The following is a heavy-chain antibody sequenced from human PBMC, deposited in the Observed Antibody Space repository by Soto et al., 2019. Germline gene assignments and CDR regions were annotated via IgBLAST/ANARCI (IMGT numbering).Heavy chain of an antibody. CDR3: ARLDYVDAFDI. V-gene: IGHV4-31*03. J-gene: IGHJ3*02. CDR1: GASMSSGGYY. D-gene: IGHD4-17*01. Sequence: PSETLSLTCTVSGASMSSGGYYWTWIRQSPGKGLEWIGYIYYSGSTYYNPSLESRVAISLDTSRSQFSLTLHSVTAADTAIYYCARLDYVDAFDIWGQGTMVTVSS. CDR2: IYYSGST.